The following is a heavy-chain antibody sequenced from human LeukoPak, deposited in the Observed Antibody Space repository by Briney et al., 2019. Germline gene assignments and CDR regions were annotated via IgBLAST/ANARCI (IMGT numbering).Heavy chain of an antibody. J-gene: IGHJ3*02. D-gene: IGHD3-10*01. Sequence: SSETLSLTCSVSGGSISHYYFSWIRQPPGKGLEWIGYIFYNGSTYFNPSLKKRLTMSVDTSQKEFSLKLNSVTAADTAVYYCARERAPRRRGSRGVIFHDALDIWGRGTLVTVSS. V-gene: IGHV4-59*01. CDR3: ARERAPRRRGSRGVIFHDALDI. CDR2: IFYNGST. CDR1: GGSISHYY.